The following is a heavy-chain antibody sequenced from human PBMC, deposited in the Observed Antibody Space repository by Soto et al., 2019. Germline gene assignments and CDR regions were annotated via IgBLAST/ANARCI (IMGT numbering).Heavy chain of an antibody. CDR1: GYTVTNYG. J-gene: IGHJ6*02. D-gene: IGHD2-2*02. CDR3: SLGFCTSKDCYTHYQGMDV. V-gene: IGHV1-18*01. CDR2: ISSNNGNT. Sequence: SVKVSCKASGYTVTNYGITWVRQAPGQGLQWMGWISSNNGNTNYAQNLQGRVTMTTDTSTSTAYMELRSLRSDDTAVYYCSLGFCTSKDCYTHYQGMDVWGQGTTVTVSS.